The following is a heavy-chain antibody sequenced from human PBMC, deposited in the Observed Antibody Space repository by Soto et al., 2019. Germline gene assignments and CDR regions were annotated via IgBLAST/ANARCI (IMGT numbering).Heavy chain of an antibody. Sequence: GGSLRLSCAASGFTFSSYWMHWVRQAPGKGLVWVSRINSDGSSTSYADSVKGRFTISRDNAKNTLYLQMNSLRAEDTAVYYCASDAYSGSYLLDYWGQGTLVTVSS. V-gene: IGHV3-74*01. D-gene: IGHD1-26*01. J-gene: IGHJ4*02. CDR2: INSDGSST. CDR3: ASDAYSGSYLLDY. CDR1: GFTFSSYW.